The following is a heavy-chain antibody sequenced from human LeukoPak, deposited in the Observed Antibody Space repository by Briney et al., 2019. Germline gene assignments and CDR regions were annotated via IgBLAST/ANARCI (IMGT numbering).Heavy chain of an antibody. CDR1: GGSISSYY. D-gene: IGHD5-24*01. V-gene: IGHV4-59*01. CDR2: IYYSGST. J-gene: IGHJ4*02. Sequence: SETLSLTRTVSGGSISSYYWSWIRQPPGKRLEWIGYIYYSGSTNYNPSLKSRVTMSVDTSKNQFSLRLSSVTAADTAVYYCARDKRGDGYGDFDYWGQGTLVTVSS. CDR3: ARDKRGDGYGDFDY.